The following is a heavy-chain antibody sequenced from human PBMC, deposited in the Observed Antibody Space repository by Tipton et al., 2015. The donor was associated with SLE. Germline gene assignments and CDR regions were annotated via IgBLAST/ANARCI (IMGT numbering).Heavy chain of an antibody. Sequence: SLRLSCAASGFTFSSYSMNWVRQAPGKGLEWVSSISSSSSYIYYADSVKGRFTVSRDNSKNTLYVQMNSLRAEDTAVYYCASRSPLRYWGQGTLVTVSS. CDR1: GFTFSSYS. CDR2: ISSSSSYI. J-gene: IGHJ4*02. V-gene: IGHV3-21*01. D-gene: IGHD1-26*01. CDR3: ASRSPLRY.